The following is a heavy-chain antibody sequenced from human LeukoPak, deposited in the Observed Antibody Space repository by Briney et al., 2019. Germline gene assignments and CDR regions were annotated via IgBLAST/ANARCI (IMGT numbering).Heavy chain of an antibody. D-gene: IGHD2-15*01. CDR1: GGSISGFY. CDR2: IYYSGST. J-gene: IGHJ4*02. V-gene: IGHV4-59*01. Sequence: PSETLSLTCTVSGGSISGFYWSWIRQPPGKGLEWIGYIYYSGSTNYNPSLKSRVTISVDTSKNQFSLKLTSVTAADTAVYYCARDVGYCSGDSCSDYWGQGTLVTVSS. CDR3: ARDVGYCSGDSCSDY.